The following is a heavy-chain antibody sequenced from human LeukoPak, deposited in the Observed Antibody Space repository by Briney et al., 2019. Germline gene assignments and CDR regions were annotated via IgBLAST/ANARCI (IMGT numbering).Heavy chain of an antibody. CDR3: ARTDGAVYSSSWYYFDY. V-gene: IGHV4-59*08. CDR1: GGSISSDY. Sequence: SETLSLTCTVSGGSISSDYWNWIRQPPGKGLEGIGYIHRSWSSYYYPSLTSRGTISVDTSKNQISLKLSSVTAADTAVYYCARTDGAVYSSSWYYFDYWGQGTLVTVSS. J-gene: IGHJ4*02. D-gene: IGHD6-13*01. CDR2: IHRSWSS.